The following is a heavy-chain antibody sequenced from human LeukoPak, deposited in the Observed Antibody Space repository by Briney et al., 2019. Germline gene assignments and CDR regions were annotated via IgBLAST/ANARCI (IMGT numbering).Heavy chain of an antibody. Sequence: PSETLSLTCTVSGGSISSSSYYWSWIRQPPGKGLEWIGYIYYSGSTNYNPSLKSRVTISVDTSKNQFSLKLSSVTAADTAVYYCAIRRPLDAFDIWGQGTMVTVSS. J-gene: IGHJ3*02. V-gene: IGHV4-61*01. CDR3: AIRRPLDAFDI. CDR1: GGSISSSSYY. CDR2: IYYSGST.